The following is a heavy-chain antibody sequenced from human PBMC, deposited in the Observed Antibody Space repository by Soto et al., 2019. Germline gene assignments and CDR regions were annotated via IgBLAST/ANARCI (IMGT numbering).Heavy chain of an antibody. CDR3: ARQEDCSGGSCYWYFDL. Sequence: QVQLVQSGAEVKEPGSSVKVSCKASGGTFSSYTISWVRQAPGQGLEWMGRIIPILGIANYAQKFQGRVTITADKSTSTAYMELSSLRSEDTAVYYCARQEDCSGGSCYWYFDLWGRGTLVTVSS. CDR2: IIPILGIA. CDR1: GGTFSSYT. J-gene: IGHJ2*01. V-gene: IGHV1-69*02. D-gene: IGHD2-15*01.